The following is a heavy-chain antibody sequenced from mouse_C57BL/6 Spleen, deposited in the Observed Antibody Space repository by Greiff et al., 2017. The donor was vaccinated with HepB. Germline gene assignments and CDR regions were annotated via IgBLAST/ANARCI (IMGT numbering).Heavy chain of an antibody. CDR2: IDPSDSYT. CDR3: ARSLYYYGSSED. J-gene: IGHJ2*01. CDR1: GYTFTSYW. Sequence: QVQLQQPGAELVMPGASVKLSCKASGYTFTSYWMHWVKQRPGQGLEWIGEIDPSDSYTNYNQKFKGKSTLTVDKSSSTAYMQLSSLTSEDSAVYYCARSLYYYGSSEDWGQGTTLTVSS. D-gene: IGHD1-1*01. V-gene: IGHV1-69*01.